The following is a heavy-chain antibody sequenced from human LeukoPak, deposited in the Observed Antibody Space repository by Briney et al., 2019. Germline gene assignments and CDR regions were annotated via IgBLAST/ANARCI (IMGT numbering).Heavy chain of an antibody. D-gene: IGHD3-22*01. Sequence: PGGSLRLSCAASGFTFSGSLIHWVRQASGQGLEWVGHVRSKANSYATSYSASVKGRFTISRDDSKNTAYLQMNSLKTEDTAIYYCTSRGNYDSSYYMDVWGKGTTVTVSS. CDR1: GFTFSGSL. CDR2: VRSKANSYAT. CDR3: TSRGNYDSSYYMDV. V-gene: IGHV3-73*01. J-gene: IGHJ6*03.